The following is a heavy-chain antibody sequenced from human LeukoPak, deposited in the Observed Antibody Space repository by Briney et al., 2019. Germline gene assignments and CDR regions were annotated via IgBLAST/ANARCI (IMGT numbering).Heavy chain of an antibody. V-gene: IGHV1-8*01. Sequence: GASVKVSCKASGYTFTSCDINWVRQAPGQGLEWVGWMNPNSGNTGYGQSFQGRITMTRDISIGTAYMELSNLTSEDTAIYYCTRGSSGRRDNWGQGTLVTVSA. D-gene: IGHD6-19*01. CDR1: GYTFTSCD. CDR2: MNPNSGNT. J-gene: IGHJ4*02. CDR3: TRGSSGRRDN.